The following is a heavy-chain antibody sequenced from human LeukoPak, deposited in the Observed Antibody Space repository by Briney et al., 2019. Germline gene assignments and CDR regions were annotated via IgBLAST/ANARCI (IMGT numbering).Heavy chain of an antibody. D-gene: IGHD5-24*01. Sequence: SETLSLTCAVYGGSFSGYYWSWIRQPPGKGLEWIGDIYHSESTHYNPSLESRVTILVDKSKNQFSLKLSSVTAADTAVYYCASSPGYNSRGYYFNYWGQGTLVTVSS. CDR2: IYHSEST. CDR1: GGSFSGYY. V-gene: IGHV4-34*01. CDR3: ASSPGYNSRGYYFNY. J-gene: IGHJ4*02.